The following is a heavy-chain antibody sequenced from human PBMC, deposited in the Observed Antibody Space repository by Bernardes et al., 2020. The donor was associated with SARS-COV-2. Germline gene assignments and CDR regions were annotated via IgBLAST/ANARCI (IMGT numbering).Heavy chain of an antibody. J-gene: IGHJ1*01. V-gene: IGHV3-74*01. CDR1: GFIFSRYW. D-gene: IGHD3-10*01. CDR2: IDSDGSST. Sequence: SLRLPYAASGFIFSRYWMHWVRQAPGKGPVWVSRIDSDGSSTSYADAVKGRFIMSRDNTKNTLYLQMNSLTAEDTAVYYCTREHSDISASYSGSGDFQRWGQGTLVTVSS. CDR3: TREHSDISASYSGSGDFQR.